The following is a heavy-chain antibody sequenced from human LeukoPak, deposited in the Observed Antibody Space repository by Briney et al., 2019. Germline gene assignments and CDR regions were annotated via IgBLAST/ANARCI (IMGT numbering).Heavy chain of an antibody. J-gene: IGHJ6*03. CDR1: GGSISSYY. CDR2: IYYSGST. CDR3: ARDSPYYYGSGSATYYMDV. Sequence: PSEPLSLTCTVSGGSISSYYWSWIRHPPGKGLEWIGYIYYSGSTNYNAPLKSRVTISVDTSKNQFSLKLSSVTAADTAVYYCARDSPYYYGSGSATYYMDVWGKGTTVTISS. V-gene: IGHV4-59*13. D-gene: IGHD3-10*01.